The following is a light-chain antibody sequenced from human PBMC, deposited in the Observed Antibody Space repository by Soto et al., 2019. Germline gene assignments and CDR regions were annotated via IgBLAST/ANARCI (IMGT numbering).Light chain of an antibody. J-gene: IGKJ1*01. CDR3: QQYNDNWT. CDR1: QSNSSW. V-gene: IGKV1-5*03. Sequence: DIKMTQSPSTLSASVGDRVTITCRASQSNSSWLAWYQQKPGKAPKLLIYKASSLESGVPSRFSGSGSGTEFTLAISSLQPDDSATYYCQQYNDNWTFGQGTKVEIK. CDR2: KAS.